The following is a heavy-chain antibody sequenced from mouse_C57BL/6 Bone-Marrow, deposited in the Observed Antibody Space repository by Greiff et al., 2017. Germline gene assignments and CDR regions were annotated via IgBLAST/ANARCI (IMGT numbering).Heavy chain of an antibody. CDR3: ARTRDWYFDV. V-gene: IGHV1-81*01. J-gene: IGHJ1*03. Sequence: VQLQQSGAELARPGASVKLSCKASGYTFTSYGISWVKQRTGKGLEWIGEIYTRSGNTYYNEKFKGKATLTADKSSSTAYMELRSLTSEDSAVYVCARTRDWYFDVWGTGTTVTVSS. CDR1: GYTFTSYG. CDR2: IYTRSGNT.